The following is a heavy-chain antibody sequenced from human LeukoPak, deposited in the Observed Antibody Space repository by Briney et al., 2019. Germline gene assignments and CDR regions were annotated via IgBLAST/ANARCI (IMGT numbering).Heavy chain of an antibody. CDR2: IIPIFGTS. J-gene: IGHJ3*02. CDR1: GGTFSSYA. D-gene: IGHD6-19*01. V-gene: IGHV1-69*13. CDR3: ARARETYSSGWYGYAFDI. Sequence: SVKVSCKASGGTFSSYAFSWVRQAPGQGLEWMGGIIPIFGTSNYAQKFQGRVTMTADESTSTAYMELSSLRSEDTALYYCARARETYSSGWYGYAFDIWGQGTVVTVSS.